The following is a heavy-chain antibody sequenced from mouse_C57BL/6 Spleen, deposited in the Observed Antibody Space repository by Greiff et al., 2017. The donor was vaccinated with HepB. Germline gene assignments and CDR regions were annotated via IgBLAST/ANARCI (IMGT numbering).Heavy chain of an antibody. Sequence: VQLQESGPGLVAPSQCLSITCTVSGFSLTSYGVDWVRQPPGKGLEWLGVIWGGGSTNYNSALLSRLSISKDNSKSQVFLKMNSLRTDDTAMYYCAKHEGSSYYAMDYWGQGTSVTVSS. D-gene: IGHD1-1*01. J-gene: IGHJ4*01. V-gene: IGHV2-9*01. CDR2: IWGGGST. CDR1: GFSLTSYG. CDR3: AKHEGSSYYAMDY.